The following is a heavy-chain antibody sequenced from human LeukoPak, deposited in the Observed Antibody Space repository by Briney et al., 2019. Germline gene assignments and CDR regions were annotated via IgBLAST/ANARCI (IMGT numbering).Heavy chain of an antibody. J-gene: IGHJ4*02. CDR3: ASSPMVRPPPSNPPDY. CDR1: GGTFSNSA. V-gene: IGHV1-69*13. CDR2: IIPIFGTT. D-gene: IGHD3-10*01. Sequence: SVKVSCKTSGGTFSNSAINWVRQAPGQGLEWMGGIIPIFGTTNYAQKFQGRVTITADESTSTAYMELSSLRSEDTAVYYCASSPMVRPPPSNPPDYWGQGTLVTVSS.